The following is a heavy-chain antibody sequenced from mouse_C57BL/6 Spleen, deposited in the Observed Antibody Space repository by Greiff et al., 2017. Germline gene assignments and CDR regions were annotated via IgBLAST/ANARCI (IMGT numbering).Heavy chain of an antibody. D-gene: IGHD2-1*01. CDR1: GFTFTSYW. CDR3: ARLELLWRRDFDV. V-gene: IGHV1-69*01. J-gene: IGHJ1*03. CDR2: IGPSDSYT. Sequence: VQLEESGGEFVMPGGSLKLSCKASGFTFTSYWMHWVRQRPGQGLEWIGEIGPSDSYTNYNNKFKGKSTLTVDKSSSTDYMQLSSLTAEDSAVYYCARLELLWRRDFDVWGTGTTVTVSS.